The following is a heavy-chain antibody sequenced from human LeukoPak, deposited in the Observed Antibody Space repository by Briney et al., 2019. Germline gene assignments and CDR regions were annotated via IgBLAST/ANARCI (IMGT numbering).Heavy chain of an antibody. CDR2: ISSSSSTI. J-gene: IGHJ4*02. Sequence: GGSPRLSCAASGFTYSDYYMRSIRQAPGEGLEWVSYISSSSSTIYYAGSLKGRFTISRDNAKNSLYLQMNSLRADDTAMYYCARDRVVITGEYFEYWGQGALVTASS. CDR1: GFTYSDYY. D-gene: IGHD3-22*01. V-gene: IGHV3-11*01. CDR3: ARDRVVITGEYFEY.